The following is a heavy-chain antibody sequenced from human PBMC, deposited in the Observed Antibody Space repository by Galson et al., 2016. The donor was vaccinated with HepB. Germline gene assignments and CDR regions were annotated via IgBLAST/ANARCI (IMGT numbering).Heavy chain of an antibody. D-gene: IGHD1-1*01. CDR2: LNPAGTNI. CDR1: GFTLSDYW. V-gene: IGHV3-74*01. Sequence: SLRLSCAASGFTLSDYWMNWVRQTPGKGLVWVSHLNPAGTNIAYADSVKGRFTFSRDNAKNTLYLQMDSLRVEDTAVYYCVRDVAGRTTYDYWGQVTLVTVSS. J-gene: IGHJ4*02. CDR3: VRDVAGRTTYDY.